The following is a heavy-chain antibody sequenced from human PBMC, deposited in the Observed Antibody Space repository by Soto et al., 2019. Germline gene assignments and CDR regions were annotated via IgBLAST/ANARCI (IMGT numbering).Heavy chain of an antibody. V-gene: IGHV3-23*01. CDR2: ITDSGGRT. CDR1: RFTFSNYA. J-gene: IGHJ4*02. D-gene: IGHD5-18*01. Sequence: SGGSLRLSCAASRFTFSNYAMSWVRQAPGKGLEWVSTITDSGGRTYYADSVKGRCNISRDNSKNTLYLQLNSLRAEDTAVYYCAKGRGYTYGYPFDYWGQGTLVTVSS. CDR3: AKGRGYTYGYPFDY.